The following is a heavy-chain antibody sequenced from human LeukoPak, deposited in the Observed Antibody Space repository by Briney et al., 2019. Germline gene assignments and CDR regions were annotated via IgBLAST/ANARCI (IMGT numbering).Heavy chain of an antibody. CDR2: LSGSGITT. CDR1: GFTFSNSA. J-gene: IGHJ4*01. D-gene: IGHD6-19*01. Sequence: PGGSLRLSCAASGFTFSNSAMSWVRQAPGKGLEGVSTLSGSGITTYYADSVKGRFTISRDNPKNTLYLQMNSLRAEDTAVYYCAKGIYSSGWSYFDYWGHGTLVTVSS. CDR3: AKGIYSSGWSYFDY. V-gene: IGHV3-23*01.